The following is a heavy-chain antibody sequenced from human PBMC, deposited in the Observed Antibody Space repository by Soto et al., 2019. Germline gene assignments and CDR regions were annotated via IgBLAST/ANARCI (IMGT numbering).Heavy chain of an antibody. Sequence: PGASLRLSGAASGFTFSSYSMNWARQAPGKGLEWVSSISSSSSYIYYADSVKGRFTISRDNAKNSLYLQMNSLRAEDTAVYYCARVFMVRGVIDYYYYMGVWGEGTTVTGSS. V-gene: IGHV3-21*01. J-gene: IGHJ6*03. CDR1: GFTFSSYS. D-gene: IGHD3-10*01. CDR2: ISSSSSYI. CDR3: ARVFMVRGVIDYYYYMGV.